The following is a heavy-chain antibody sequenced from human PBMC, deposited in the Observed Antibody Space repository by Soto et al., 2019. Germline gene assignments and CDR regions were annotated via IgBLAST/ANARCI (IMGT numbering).Heavy chain of an antibody. CDR1: GYTFTSYA. CDR2: INAGNGNT. Sequence: ASVKVSCKASGYTFTSYARHWVRQAPGQRREGMGWINAGNGNTKYSQKFQGRVTITRDTSASTAYMELSILRSEATAVYYCARDGASVAGYDFWSGYYGTYYYYGMDVWGQGTTVTVSS. CDR3: ARDGASVAGYDFWSGYYGTYYYYGMDV. J-gene: IGHJ6*02. D-gene: IGHD3-3*01. V-gene: IGHV1-3*01.